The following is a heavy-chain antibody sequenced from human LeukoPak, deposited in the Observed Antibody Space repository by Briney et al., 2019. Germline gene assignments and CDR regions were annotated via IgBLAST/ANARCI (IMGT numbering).Heavy chain of an antibody. CDR2: ISYDGSNK. CDR1: GFTFSSYG. J-gene: IGHJ5*02. D-gene: IGHD6-6*01. CDR3: AKDTGSSWFDP. Sequence: GGSLRLSCAASGFTFSSYGMHWVRQAPGKGREWVAVISYDGSNKYYADSVKGRFTISRDNSKNTLYLQMNSLRAEDTAVYYCAKDTGSSWFDPWGQGTLVTVSS. V-gene: IGHV3-30*18.